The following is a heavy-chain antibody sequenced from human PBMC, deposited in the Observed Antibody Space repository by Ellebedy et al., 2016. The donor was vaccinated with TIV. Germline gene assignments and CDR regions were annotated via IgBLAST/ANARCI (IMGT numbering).Heavy chain of an antibody. V-gene: IGHV3-23*01. CDR3: AKDLLEWSLMYDY. J-gene: IGHJ4*02. D-gene: IGHD3-3*01. CDR2: LHGSAGST. CDR1: GFTLSSYP. Sequence: GESLKISXAASGFTLSSYPMDWVRQAPGKGLEWVSALHGSAGSTYYADSVKGRFTFSTDSSKNTLYLQMNSLRAEDTAIYYCAKDLLEWSLMYDYWGQGTLVTVSS.